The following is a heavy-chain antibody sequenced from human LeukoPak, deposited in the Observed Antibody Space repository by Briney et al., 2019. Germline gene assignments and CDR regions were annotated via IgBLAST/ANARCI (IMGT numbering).Heavy chain of an antibody. CDR3: AVGRDIRVAGPGGYFDY. CDR2: ISPGGQTT. D-gene: IGHD6-19*01. J-gene: IGHJ4*02. V-gene: IGHV3-11*01. Sequence: PGRSLRLSCAASGFMFSDYHMNWTRQAPGKGLEWISYISPGGQTTYFADSVKGRVTLSRDNAKKSLSLQMNSLTADDTAVYFCAVGRDIRVAGPGGYFDYWGQGTLVAVSS. CDR1: GFMFSDYH.